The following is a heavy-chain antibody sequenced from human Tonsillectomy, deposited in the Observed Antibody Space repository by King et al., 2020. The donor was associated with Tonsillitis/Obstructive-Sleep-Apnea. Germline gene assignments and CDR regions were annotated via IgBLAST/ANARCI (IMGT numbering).Heavy chain of an antibody. V-gene: IGHV3-7*04. CDR2: IKQDGSEK. CDR1: GFTFSSYW. CDR3: ARDSALRYYFGY. D-gene: IGHD6-19*01. J-gene: IGHJ4*02. Sequence: VQLVESGGGLVQPGGSLRLSCAASGFTFSSYWMSWVRQAPGKGLEWVANIKQDGSEKYYVDSVKGRFTISKDNAKNSLHLQMNSLRAEDTAVYYCARDSALRYYFGYWGQGTLVTVSS.